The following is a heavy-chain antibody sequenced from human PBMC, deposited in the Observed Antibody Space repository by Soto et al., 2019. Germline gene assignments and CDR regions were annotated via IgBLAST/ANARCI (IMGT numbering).Heavy chain of an antibody. CDR2: ISAYNGNT. J-gene: IGHJ5*02. CDR3: ARAWVGKSLVHGSGWLDP. CDR1: GYTFTSYG. D-gene: IGHD6-19*01. V-gene: IGHV1-18*04. Sequence: ASVKVSCKASGYTFTSYGISWVRQASGQGLEWMGWISAYNGNTNYAQKLQGRVTMTTDTSTSTAYMELRSLRSDDTAVYYCARAWVGKSLVHGSGWLDPCGQGTIVTVSS.